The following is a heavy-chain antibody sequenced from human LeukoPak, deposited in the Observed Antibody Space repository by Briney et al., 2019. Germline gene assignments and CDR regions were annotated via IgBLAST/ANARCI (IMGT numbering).Heavy chain of an antibody. D-gene: IGHD2-15*01. J-gene: IGHJ6*03. CDR3: ARQTQVVVAATRSFDYYYYMDV. V-gene: IGHV1-8*01. Sequence: ASVKVSCKASGYTFTSYDINWVRQATGPGLEWMGWMNPNSGNTGYAQKFQGRVTMARNTSISTAYMELRSLRPEDTAVYYCARQTQVVVAATRSFDYYYYMDVWGKGTTVTVSS. CDR1: GYTFTSYD. CDR2: MNPNSGNT.